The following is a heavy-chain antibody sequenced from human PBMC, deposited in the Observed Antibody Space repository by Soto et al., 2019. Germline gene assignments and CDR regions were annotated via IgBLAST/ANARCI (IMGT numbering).Heavy chain of an antibody. Sequence: QVLLQESGPGLVQPSRTLSLSGVVSVLSIGGNDYCGWVRKSPGNGLEWLGDMPNIGSVNYNPSLKSIVTISMEKAREPMTLKLNTVPDMDRAVFYSTPRLGGYTIDYWGPGTLVIVSS. CDR1: VLSIGGNDY. V-gene: IGHV4-4*02. D-gene: IGHD6-19*01. CDR3: TPRLGGYTIDY. CDR2: MPNIGSV. J-gene: IGHJ4*02.